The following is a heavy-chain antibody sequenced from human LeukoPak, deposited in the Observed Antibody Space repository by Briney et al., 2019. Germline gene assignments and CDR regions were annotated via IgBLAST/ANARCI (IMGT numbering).Heavy chain of an antibody. CDR3: ARDMDEYDSSGYSDTLDY. D-gene: IGHD3-22*01. V-gene: IGHV3-74*01. Sequence: PGGSLRLSCVASGFTFDDYWMQWVRQAPGKGLEWLSRINSEGTTATYADSVRGRFTISRDNAKNTLYLRLNSLRTEDTALYYCARDMDEYDSSGYSDTLDYWGQGTPVTVSS. CDR1: GFTFDDYW. J-gene: IGHJ4*02. CDR2: INSEGTTA.